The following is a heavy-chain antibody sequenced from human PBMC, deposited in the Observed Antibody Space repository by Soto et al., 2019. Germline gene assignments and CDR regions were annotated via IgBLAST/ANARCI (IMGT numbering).Heavy chain of an antibody. D-gene: IGHD3-22*01. Sequence: SETLSLTCTVSGGSISSYYWSWIRQPPGKGLEWIGHIYYSGSTNYNPSLKSRVTISVDTSKNQFSLKLSSVTAADTAVYYLASHTMIYDYGGQGTLVTVSS. CDR2: IYYSGST. CDR3: ASHTMIYDY. J-gene: IGHJ4*02. CDR1: GGSISSYY. V-gene: IGHV4-59*01.